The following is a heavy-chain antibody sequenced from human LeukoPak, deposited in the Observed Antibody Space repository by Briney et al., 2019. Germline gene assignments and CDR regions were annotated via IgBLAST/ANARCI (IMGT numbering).Heavy chain of an antibody. J-gene: IGHJ4*02. CDR3: ATGDGSGYYFFDY. CDR1: GYTLTELS. D-gene: IGHD3-22*01. V-gene: IGHV1-24*01. Sequence: GASVKVSCKVSGYTLTELSMHWVRQAPGKGLEWMGGFDPEDGETIYAQKFQGRVTMTEDTSTDTAYMELSSLRSEDTAVYYCATGDGSGYYFFDYWGQGTLATVSS. CDR2: FDPEDGET.